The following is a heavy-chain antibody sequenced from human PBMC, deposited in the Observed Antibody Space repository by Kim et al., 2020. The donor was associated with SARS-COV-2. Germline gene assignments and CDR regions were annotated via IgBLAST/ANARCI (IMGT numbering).Heavy chain of an antibody. J-gene: IGHJ4*02. V-gene: IGHV3-23*01. CDR1: GFTFSTYA. CDR3: AKIPPLTSGWAL. CDR2: ISAGGSST. Sequence: GGSLRLSCSASGFTFSTYAMSWVRQAPGKGLEWVSGISAGGSSTYYADSVKGRFTISRDNSKNTLSLEMNSLRAEDTAVYYCAKIPPLTSGWALWGLGTL. D-gene: IGHD6-19*01.